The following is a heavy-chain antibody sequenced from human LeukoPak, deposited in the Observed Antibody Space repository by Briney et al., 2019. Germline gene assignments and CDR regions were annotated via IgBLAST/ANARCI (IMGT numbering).Heavy chain of an antibody. CDR2: ISSSGSTI. CDR3: ARDGAYSSSWVWFDP. V-gene: IGHV3-48*03. J-gene: IGHJ5*02. CDR1: GFTFSSYE. Sequence: PGGSLRLSCAASGFTFSSYEMNWVREAPGKGLVWVSYISSSGSTIYYADSVKGRFTISRDNAKNSLSLQMNSLRAEDTAVYYCARDGAYSSSWVWFDPWGQGTLVTVSS. D-gene: IGHD6-13*01.